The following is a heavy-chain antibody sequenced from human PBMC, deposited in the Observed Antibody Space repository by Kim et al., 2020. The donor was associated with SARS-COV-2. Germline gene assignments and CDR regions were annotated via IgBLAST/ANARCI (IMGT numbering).Heavy chain of an antibody. D-gene: IGHD3-10*01. CDR2: INPSGGST. J-gene: IGHJ3*02. V-gene: IGHV1-46*01. Sequence: ASVKVSCKASGYTFTSYYMHWVRQAPGQGLEWMGIINPSGGSTSYAQKFQGRVTMTRDTSTSTAYMELSSLRSEDTAVYYCRYGSGSALDAVDMWGQGTMGTVSS. CDR3: RYGSGSALDAVDM. CDR1: GYTFTSYY.